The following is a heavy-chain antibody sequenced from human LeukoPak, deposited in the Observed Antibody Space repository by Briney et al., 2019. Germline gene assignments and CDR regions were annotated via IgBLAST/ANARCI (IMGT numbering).Heavy chain of an antibody. CDR3: ARVGMYYYDSSGSPRGAFDI. V-gene: IGHV4-39*07. CDR1: GGSISSSSYY. Sequence: SETLSLTCTVSGGSISSSSYYWGWIRQPPGKGLEWIGSIYYSGSTYYNPSLKSRVTISVDTSKNQFSLKLSSATAADTAVYYCARVGMYYYDSSGSPRGAFDIWGQGTMVTVSS. D-gene: IGHD3-22*01. CDR2: IYYSGST. J-gene: IGHJ3*02.